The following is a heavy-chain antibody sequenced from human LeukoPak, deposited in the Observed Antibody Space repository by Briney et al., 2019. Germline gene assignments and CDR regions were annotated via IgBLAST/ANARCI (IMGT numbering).Heavy chain of an antibody. D-gene: IGHD3-10*01. Sequence: PGRSLRLSCAASGFTFDDYAMHWVRQAPGKGLEWVSGISWNSGSIGYADSVKGRFTISRDNAKNSLYLQMNSLRAEDTALYYCAKSEMRYYYGSGSPPDYWGQGTLVTVSS. CDR3: AKSEMRYYYGSGSPPDY. V-gene: IGHV3-9*01. J-gene: IGHJ4*02. CDR2: ISWNSGSI. CDR1: GFTFDDYA.